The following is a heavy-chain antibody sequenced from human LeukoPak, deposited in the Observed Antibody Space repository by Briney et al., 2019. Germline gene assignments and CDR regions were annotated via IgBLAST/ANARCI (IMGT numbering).Heavy chain of an antibody. CDR1: GFTFSSYG. CDR3: ARDHRYSSSSNWFDP. D-gene: IGHD6-6*01. V-gene: IGHV3-33*01. J-gene: IGHJ5*02. CDR2: IWYDGSNK. Sequence: GGSLRLSCAASGFTFSSYGMLWVRQAPGKGLEWVAVIWYDGSNKYYADSVKGRFTISRDNSKNTLYLQMNSLRAEDTAVYYCARDHRYSSSSNWFDPWGQGTLVTVSS.